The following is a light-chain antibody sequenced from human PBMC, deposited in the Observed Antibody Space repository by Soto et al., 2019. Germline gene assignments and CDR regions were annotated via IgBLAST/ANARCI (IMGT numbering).Light chain of an antibody. J-gene: IGKJ3*01. V-gene: IGKV4-1*01. CDR1: QSVLYSSNNKNY. CDR2: WAS. CDR3: QQYYSTPFT. Sequence: DIVMTQSPDSLAVSLGERATINCKSSQSVLYSSNNKNYLAWYQQKPGQPPKLLIYWASTRESGVHDRFSGSGSGTDSTLTISSLQAEDVAVYYCQQYYSTPFTFGPGTKVDIK.